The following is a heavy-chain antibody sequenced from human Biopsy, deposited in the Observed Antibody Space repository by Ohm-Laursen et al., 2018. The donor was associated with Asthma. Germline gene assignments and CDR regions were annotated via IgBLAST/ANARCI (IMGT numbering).Heavy chain of an antibody. Sequence: SLRLSCAASGFTFSSYAMHWVRQVPGKGLEWVANIKHDGSEKNHVDSLKGRFTISRDNAKNSLYLQMNSLRAEDTAVYYCARTFHFWSPYHAEHYQLWGQGTLVTVSS. D-gene: IGHD3-3*02. V-gene: IGHV3-7*01. CDR1: GFTFSSYA. CDR2: IKHDGSEK. J-gene: IGHJ1*01. CDR3: ARTFHFWSPYHAEHYQL.